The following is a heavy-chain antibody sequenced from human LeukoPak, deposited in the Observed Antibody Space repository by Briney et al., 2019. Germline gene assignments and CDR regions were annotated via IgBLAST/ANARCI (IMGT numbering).Heavy chain of an antibody. CDR3: ARDDCSSTSYYGVGSSWFDP. CDR1: GGSISSGGYY. D-gene: IGHD2-2*01. V-gene: IGHV4-31*03. J-gene: IGHJ5*02. Sequence: PSQTLSLTCTVSGGSISSGGYYWSWIRQHPGKGLGWIGYIYYSGSTYYNPSLKSRVTISVDTSKNQFSLKLSSVTAADTAVYYCARDDCSSTSYYGVGSSWFDPWGQGTLVTVSS. CDR2: IYYSGST.